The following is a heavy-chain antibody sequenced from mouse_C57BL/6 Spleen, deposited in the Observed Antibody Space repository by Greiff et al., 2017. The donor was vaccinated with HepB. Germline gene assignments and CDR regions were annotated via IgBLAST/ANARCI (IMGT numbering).Heavy chain of an antibody. J-gene: IGHJ3*01. CDR1: GYTFTSYW. Sequence: VQLQQPGAELVMPGASVKLSCTASGYTFTSYWMHWVKQRPGQGLEWIGEIDPSDSYTNYNQKFKGKSTLTVDKSSSTAYMQLSSLTSEDSAVYYCARLEDFAYWGQGTLVTVSA. V-gene: IGHV1-69*01. CDR2: IDPSDSYT. CDR3: ARLEDFAY.